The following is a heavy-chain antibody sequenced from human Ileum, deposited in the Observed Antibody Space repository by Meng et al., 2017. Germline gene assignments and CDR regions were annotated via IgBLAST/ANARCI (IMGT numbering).Heavy chain of an antibody. V-gene: IGHV4-31*03. CDR1: GGSISSCAYY. CDR2: IYDSGST. J-gene: IGHJ4*02. D-gene: IGHD1-1*01. Sequence: QVQLQESGPGLLKPSQTLSLTCTVSGGSISSCAYYWSWIRKHPGKGLEWIGYIYDSGSTDYNPSLKSRIARSGDTSKNQFSLNLSSVTAADTAVYYCARGGTAYFDYWGQGTLVTVSS. CDR3: ARGGTAYFDY.